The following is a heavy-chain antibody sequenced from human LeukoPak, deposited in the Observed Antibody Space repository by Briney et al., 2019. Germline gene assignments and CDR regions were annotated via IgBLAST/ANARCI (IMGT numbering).Heavy chain of an antibody. CDR1: GFTFDDYW. CDR2: INQDGSEK. J-gene: IGHJ4*02. Sequence: GSLRLSCGASGFTFDDYWMSWVRQAPGQGLEWVANINQDGSEKYYLDSAKGRFTISRDNARNSLYLQVNSLRAEDTAVYYCARGGTSGYSSTRHFWGGNYYFDYWGQGSLVTVSS. CDR3: ARGGTSGYSSTRHFWGGNYYFDY. D-gene: IGHD2-2*01. V-gene: IGHV3-7*01.